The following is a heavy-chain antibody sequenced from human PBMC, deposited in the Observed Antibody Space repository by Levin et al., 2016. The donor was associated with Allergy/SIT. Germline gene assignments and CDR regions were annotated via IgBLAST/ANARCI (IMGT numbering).Heavy chain of an antibody. J-gene: IGHJ4*02. CDR1: GFTFSSYS. CDR3: ARDRSTYGQFDY. CDR2: ISSSSSYI. Sequence: GESLKISCAASGFTFSSYSMNWVRQAPGKGLEWVSSISSSSSYIYYADSVKGRFTISRDNAKNSLYLQMNSLRAEDTAVYYCARDRSTYGQFDYWGQGTLVTVSS. D-gene: IGHD3-10*01. V-gene: IGHV3-21*01.